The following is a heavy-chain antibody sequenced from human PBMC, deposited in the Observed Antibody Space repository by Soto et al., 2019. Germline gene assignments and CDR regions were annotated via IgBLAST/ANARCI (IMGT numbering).Heavy chain of an antibody. CDR3: ARGRPDIVLVPAASGVSNWFDP. Sequence: GASVKVSCKGSGGNRYTITWVRQAPGQGLEWMGRIIPMFGIATYAQNFQGRVTMTRNTSISTAYMELSSLRSEDTAVYYCARGRPDIVLVPAASGVSNWFDPWGQGTLVTVSS. V-gene: IGHV1-69*02. CDR2: IIPMFGIA. CDR1: GGNRYT. J-gene: IGHJ5*02. D-gene: IGHD2-2*01.